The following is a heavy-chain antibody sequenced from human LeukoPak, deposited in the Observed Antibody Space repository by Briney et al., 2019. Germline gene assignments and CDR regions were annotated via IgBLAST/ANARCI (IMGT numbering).Heavy chain of an antibody. V-gene: IGHV4-59*01. Sequence: KPSETLSLTCTVSGGSISSYYWSWIRQPPGKGLEWIGYIYYSGSTNYSPSLKSRVTISVDTSKNQFSLKLSSVTAADTAVYYCARGPEDYGSGSWLDVWGKGTTVTISS. CDR2: IYYSGST. D-gene: IGHD3-10*01. J-gene: IGHJ6*04. CDR1: GGSISSYY. CDR3: ARGPEDYGSGSWLDV.